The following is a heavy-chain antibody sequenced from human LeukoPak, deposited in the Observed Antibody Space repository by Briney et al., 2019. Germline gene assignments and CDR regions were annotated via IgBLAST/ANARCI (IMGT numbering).Heavy chain of an antibody. CDR2: IYTSGST. CDR1: GGSISSYY. Sequence: SETLSLTCTVSGGSISSYYWSWIRQPAGKGLEWIGRIYTSGSTNHNPSLKSRVTISVDKSKNQFSLKLSSVTAADTAVYYCARGDIVVVPAAKVSNYYYMDVWGKGTTVTVSS. CDR3: ARGDIVVVPAAKVSNYYYMDV. V-gene: IGHV4-4*07. J-gene: IGHJ6*03. D-gene: IGHD2-2*01.